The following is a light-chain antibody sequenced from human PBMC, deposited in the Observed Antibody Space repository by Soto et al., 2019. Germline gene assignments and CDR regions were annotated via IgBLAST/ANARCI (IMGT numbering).Light chain of an antibody. Sequence: DVVWTQSPLSLPVTLGQPAAISCTATQSLVHSDGIAYFSWFQQRPGRSPRRLIYKVSNRDSGVPARFSGSGSGTDFALKISRVEAEDVGVYYCMQGAHWPWTFGQGTK. V-gene: IGKV2-30*02. CDR3: MQGAHWPWT. CDR2: KVS. CDR1: QSLVHSDGIAY. J-gene: IGKJ1*01.